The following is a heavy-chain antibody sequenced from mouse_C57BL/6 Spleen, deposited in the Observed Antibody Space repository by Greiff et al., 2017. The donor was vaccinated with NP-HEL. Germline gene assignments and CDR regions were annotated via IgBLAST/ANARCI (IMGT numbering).Heavy chain of an antibody. CDR3: ARSYDYDFAY. CDR2: INPNNGGT. D-gene: IGHD2-4*01. V-gene: IGHV1-22*01. CDR1: GYTFTDYN. Sequence: RVEPGASVKMSCKASGYTFTDYNMHWVKQSHGKSLEWIGYINPNNGGTSYNQKFKGKATLTVNKSSSTAYMELRSLTSEDSAVYYCARSYDYDFAYWGQGTLVTVSA. J-gene: IGHJ3*01.